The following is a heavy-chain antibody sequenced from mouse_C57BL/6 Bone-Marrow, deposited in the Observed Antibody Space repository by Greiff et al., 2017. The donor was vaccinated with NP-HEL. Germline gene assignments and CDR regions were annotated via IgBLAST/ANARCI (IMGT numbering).Heavy chain of an antibody. D-gene: IGHD2-1*01. V-gene: IGHV1-66*01. CDR3: ASIYYGNYFDY. CDR1: GYSFTSYY. J-gene: IGHJ2*01. CDR2: IYPGSGNT. Sequence: VQLQQPGAELVKPGASVKISCKASGYSFTSYYIHWVKQRPGQGLEWIGWIYPGSGNTKYNEKFKGKATLTANTSSSTAYMQLSSLTCEHSAVYYCASIYYGNYFDYWGQGTTLTVSS.